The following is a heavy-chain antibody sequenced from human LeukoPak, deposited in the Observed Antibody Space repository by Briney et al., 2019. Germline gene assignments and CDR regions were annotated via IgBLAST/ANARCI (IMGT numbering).Heavy chain of an antibody. CDR2: AYHSGSA. CDR3: AREIGGLLVGWFDS. CDR1: GGSLDSGTYY. V-gene: IGHV4-31*03. D-gene: IGHD3-10*01. J-gene: IGHJ5*01. Sequence: SETLSLTCSVSGGSLDSGTYYWSWIRHHPGKGLEWMGYAYHSGSASYNPSLRSRLTISLDTSKNQFSLKLSSVTAADTAVYYCAREIGGLLVGWFDSWGQGTLVTVSS.